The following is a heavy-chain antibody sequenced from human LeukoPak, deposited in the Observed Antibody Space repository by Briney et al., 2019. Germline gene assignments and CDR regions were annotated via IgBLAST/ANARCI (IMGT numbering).Heavy chain of an antibody. J-gene: IGHJ4*02. CDR1: GFTFSTYA. Sequence: QAGGSLRLSCAASGFTFSTYAMSWVRQAPGMGLEWVSAISGRGDTIFYADSVKGRFTVSRDNSKNTLYLQVNSLRAEDTAVYYCAKATLATTYFDSWGQGTLVTVSS. CDR3: AKATLATTYFDS. CDR2: ISGRGDTI. D-gene: IGHD5-24*01. V-gene: IGHV3-23*01.